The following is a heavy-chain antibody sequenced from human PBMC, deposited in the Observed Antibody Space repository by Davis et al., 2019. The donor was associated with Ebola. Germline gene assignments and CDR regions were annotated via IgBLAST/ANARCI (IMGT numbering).Heavy chain of an antibody. CDR2: ISSSGSTI. CDR3: AKGWGSSGWYYFDY. Sequence: GESLKISCGTSGFTFSDYYMSWIRQAPGKGLEWVSYISSSGSTIYYADSVKGRFTISRDNAKNSLYLQMNSLRAEDTAVYYCAKGWGSSGWYYFDYWGQGTLVTVSS. CDR1: GFTFSDYY. J-gene: IGHJ4*02. V-gene: IGHV3-11*01. D-gene: IGHD6-19*01.